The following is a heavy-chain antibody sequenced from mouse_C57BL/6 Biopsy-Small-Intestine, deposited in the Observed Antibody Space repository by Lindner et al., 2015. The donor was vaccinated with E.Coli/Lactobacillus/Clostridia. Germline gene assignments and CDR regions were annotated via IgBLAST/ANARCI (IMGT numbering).Heavy chain of an antibody. V-gene: IGHV5-17*01. D-gene: IGHD1-1*01. CDR3: ATTVVATKGTMDY. Sequence: VQLQESGGGLVKPGGSLKLSCAASGFTSSDYGMHWVRQAPEKGLEWVAYISSGSSTIYYADTVKGRFTISRDNAKNTLFLQMTSLRSEDTATYYCATTVVATKGTMDYWGQGTSVTVSS. CDR1: GFTSSDYG. J-gene: IGHJ4*01. CDR2: ISSGSSTI.